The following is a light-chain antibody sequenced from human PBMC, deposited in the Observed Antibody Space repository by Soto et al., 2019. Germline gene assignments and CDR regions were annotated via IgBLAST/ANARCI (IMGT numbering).Light chain of an antibody. CDR1: SSDVGGYNY. Sequence: QSALTQPPSASGSPGQSVTISCTGTSSDVGGYNYVSLYQQHPGKAPKLMIYEVSKRPSGVPDRFSGSKSGNTASLTVSGLQAEDEADYYCSSYAGSNNVVFCGGTKVTVL. CDR3: SSYAGSNNVV. J-gene: IGLJ2*01. V-gene: IGLV2-8*01. CDR2: EVS.